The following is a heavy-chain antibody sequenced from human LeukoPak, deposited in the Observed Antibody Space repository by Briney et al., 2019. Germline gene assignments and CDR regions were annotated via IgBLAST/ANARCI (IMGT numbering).Heavy chain of an antibody. CDR2: ISHDASDE. V-gene: IGHV3-30*18. D-gene: IGHD1-26*01. Sequence: PGGSLRLSCTASGFSFSGYGMHWVRQAPGKGLEWLAVISHDASDEYYADSVKGRFTISRDNAKNMIYLQMISLRAEDTAVYYCVKALVGQTSGYWGQETRVTVST. J-gene: IGHJ4*02. CDR3: VKALVGQTSGY. CDR1: GFSFSGYG.